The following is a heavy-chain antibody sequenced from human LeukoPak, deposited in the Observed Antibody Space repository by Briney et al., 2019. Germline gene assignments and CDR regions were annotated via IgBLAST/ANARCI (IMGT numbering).Heavy chain of an antibody. V-gene: IGHV3-74*01. J-gene: IGHJ4*02. CDR1: GFTFSNYW. CDR3: TREYPASFDY. Sequence: GGSLRLSCAASGFTFSNYWMHWVRQAPGKGLVWVSRINSDGSSTSYADSVTGRFTIPRRNAKNTLYLQMNSLREEDTAVYYCTREYPASFDYWGQGMLVTVSS. CDR2: INSDGSST.